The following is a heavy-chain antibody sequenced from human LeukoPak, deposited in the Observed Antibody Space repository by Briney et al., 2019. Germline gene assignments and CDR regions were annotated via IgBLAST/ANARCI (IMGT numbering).Heavy chain of an antibody. Sequence: PGGSLRLSCAASGFTFSSYSMNWVRQAPGKGLEWVSSISSSSSYIYYADSVKGRVTISRDNTKNSLYLQMNSLRAEDTAVYYCASAHLSLDAFDIWGQGTMVTVSS. V-gene: IGHV3-21*01. CDR2: ISSSSSYI. D-gene: IGHD1-26*01. J-gene: IGHJ3*02. CDR1: GFTFSSYS. CDR3: ASAHLSLDAFDI.